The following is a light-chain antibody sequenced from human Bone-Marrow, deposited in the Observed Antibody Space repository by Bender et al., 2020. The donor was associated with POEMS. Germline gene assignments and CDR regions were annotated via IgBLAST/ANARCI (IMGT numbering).Light chain of an antibody. V-gene: IGLV1-44*01. CDR1: SSNIGTNP. J-gene: IGLJ3*02. CDR2: INN. CDR3: AAWEDRLNGLV. Sequence: QSVLTQPPSASGTPGQRVTISCSGSSSNIGTNPVNWYQQLPGTAPKLLIYINNQRPSGVPDRFSGSKSGTSASLAIRGLQSEDEADYYCAAWEDRLNGLVFGGGTQLTVL.